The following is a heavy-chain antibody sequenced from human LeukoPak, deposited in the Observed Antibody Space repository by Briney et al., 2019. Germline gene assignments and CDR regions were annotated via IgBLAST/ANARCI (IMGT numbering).Heavy chain of an antibody. Sequence: GSLRLSCAASGFPFNNFAMSWVRQAPGKGLEWVSAINRDSGSTYYADSVRGRFTISRDNSKNTLYLHMSSLRAEDTAVYYCAKEPRGSSSRLIYFDYWGQGTLVTVSS. CDR1: GFPFNNFA. CDR3: AKEPRGSSSRLIYFDY. V-gene: IGHV3-23*01. J-gene: IGHJ4*02. D-gene: IGHD6-13*01. CDR2: INRDSGST.